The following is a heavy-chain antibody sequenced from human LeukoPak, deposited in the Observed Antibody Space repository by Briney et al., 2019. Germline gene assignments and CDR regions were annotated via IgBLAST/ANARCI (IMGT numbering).Heavy chain of an antibody. CDR3: AKDRTVHTIYDAFDM. J-gene: IGHJ3*02. CDR1: GFTFSSYA. V-gene: IGHV3-23*01. CDR2: IHKSGDST. Sequence: GGSLRLSCAASGFTFSSYAMSWVRQAPGKGLEWVSTIHKSGDSTFYADSVKGRFTISRDNSKNTLYLQMNSLRAEDTAVYYCAKDRTVHTIYDAFDMWGQGTMVTVSS. D-gene: IGHD3-9*01.